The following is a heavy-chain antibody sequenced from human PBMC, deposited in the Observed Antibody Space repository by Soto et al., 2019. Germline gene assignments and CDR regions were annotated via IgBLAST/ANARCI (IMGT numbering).Heavy chain of an antibody. V-gene: IGHV1-18*01. CDR1: GYTFTSYG. CDR2: ISAYNGNT. D-gene: IGHD2-21*01. Sequence: QVQLVQSGAEVKKPGASVKVSCKASGYTFTSYGISWVRQAPGQGLEWMGWISAYNGNTNYAQRLQGRVTMTTDTATSTAYMELRSLRSDDTAVYYCARSVAVVSGGDYYYYGMDVWGQGTTVTVSS. CDR3: ARSVAVVSGGDYYYYGMDV. J-gene: IGHJ6*02.